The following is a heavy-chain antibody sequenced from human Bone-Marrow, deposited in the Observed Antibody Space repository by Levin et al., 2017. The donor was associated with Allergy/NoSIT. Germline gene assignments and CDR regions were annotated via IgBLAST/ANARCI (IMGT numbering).Heavy chain of an antibody. CDR1: GDSISSYY. CDR3: ARRVCRGGTCYSRSHGMDV. Sequence: SQTLSLTCTVSGDSISSYYWSWIRQPPGKGLEWIGYIYNSGSTNYNPSLKSRVTISVDTSKNQFSLKLSSVTAADTAVYYCARRVCRGGTCYSRSHGMDVWGQGTTVTVSS. J-gene: IGHJ6*02. CDR2: IYNSGST. V-gene: IGHV4-59*08. D-gene: IGHD2-15*01.